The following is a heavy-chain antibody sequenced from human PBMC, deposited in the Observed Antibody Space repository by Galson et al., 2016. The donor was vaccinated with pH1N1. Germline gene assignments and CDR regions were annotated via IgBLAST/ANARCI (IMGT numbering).Heavy chain of an antibody. J-gene: IGHJ4*02. V-gene: IGHV3-23*01. Sequence: SLRLSCAVSGFTFSIFGMSWLRQAPGKGLEWISAISGVGDSTYHADSVKGRFTISRDNSKNTLNLQMSSLRAEDTAVYYCAKRDGSGYYSRRLHWGQGTLVTVSS. CDR2: ISGVGDST. CDR1: GFTFSIFG. D-gene: IGHD3-3*01. CDR3: AKRDGSGYYSRRLH.